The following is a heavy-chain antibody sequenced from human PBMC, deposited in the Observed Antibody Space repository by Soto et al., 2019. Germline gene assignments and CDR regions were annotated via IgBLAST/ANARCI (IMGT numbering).Heavy chain of an antibody. CDR2: MNPNSGHT. D-gene: IGHD3-9*01. CDR1: GYTFTNYD. J-gene: IGHJ5*02. CDR3: ARGNYNIFTGHPYFDR. V-gene: IGHV1-8*01. Sequence: QVQLVPSGAEVKKPGASVKVSCKASGYTFTNYDINWVRQATGQGLEWMGWMNPNSGHTRYAQKFQGRVTMTRKTSINTACMELTSLTSEDTAVYYCARGNYNIFTGHPYFDRWGQGTLVTVSS.